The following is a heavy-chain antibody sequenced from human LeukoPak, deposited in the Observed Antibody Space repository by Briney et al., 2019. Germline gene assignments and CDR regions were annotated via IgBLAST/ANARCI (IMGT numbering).Heavy chain of an antibody. CDR3: ARHRYCSGRSCYGPPDY. CDR2: NYYSEGT. D-gene: IGHD2-15*01. CDR1: GDSISSRNYY. J-gene: IGHJ4*02. V-gene: IGHV4-39*01. Sequence: SETLSLTCTVSGDSISSRNYYWGWIRQPPGKGLDCLGRNYYSEGTYYNPSLKSRVTICIDTSKNQFSLKVISVTAADTAVYYCARHRYCSGRSCYGPPDYWGQGALVIVSS.